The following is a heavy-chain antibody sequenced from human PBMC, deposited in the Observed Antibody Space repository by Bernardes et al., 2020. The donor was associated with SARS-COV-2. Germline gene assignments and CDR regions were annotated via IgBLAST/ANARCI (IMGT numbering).Heavy chain of an antibody. CDR1: GFTFSNYY. D-gene: IGHD3-22*01. V-gene: IGHV3-64*02. CDR3: ARLIGYYGVSGYGQ. CDR2: ISSDGGRT. Sequence: GSLRLSCVVSGFTFSNYYMHWVRQAPGKGLEYVSVISSDGGRTYYADSVKGRFTISRDNSKNTLSLQMGGLRPEETAVYYCARLIGYYGVSGYGQWGQGTLVTVSS. J-gene: IGHJ4*02.